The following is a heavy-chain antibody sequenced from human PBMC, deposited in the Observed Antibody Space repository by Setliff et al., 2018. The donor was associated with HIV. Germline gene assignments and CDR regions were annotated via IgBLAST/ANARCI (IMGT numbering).Heavy chain of an antibody. CDR1: GFTFSNYG. V-gene: IGHV3-21*06. CDR3: AIGLLTGEIDY. D-gene: IGHD3-9*01. Sequence: PGESLKISCAASGFTFSNYGMNWVRQAPGKGLEWVSSINGNGRSTNYADSVKGRFAISRDNAKNSLFLQMNSLRPEDTAVYYCAIGLLTGEIDYWGQGTLVTVSS. J-gene: IGHJ4*02. CDR2: INGNGRST.